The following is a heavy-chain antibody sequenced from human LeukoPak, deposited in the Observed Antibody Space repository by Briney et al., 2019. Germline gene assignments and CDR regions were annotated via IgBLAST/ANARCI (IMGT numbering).Heavy chain of an antibody. CDR1: GFTFTDYS. V-gene: IGHV3-23*01. J-gene: IGHJ3*02. Sequence: QPGGSLRLSCAASGFTFTDYSMHWVRQAPGKGLEWVSGISGSGGSTYYADSVKGRFTISRDNSKNTLYLQMTSLRAEDTAVYYCAKSLLRGIEVVPVDAFDIWGQGTMVTVSS. CDR2: ISGSGGST. D-gene: IGHD2-2*01. CDR3: AKSLLRGIEVVPVDAFDI.